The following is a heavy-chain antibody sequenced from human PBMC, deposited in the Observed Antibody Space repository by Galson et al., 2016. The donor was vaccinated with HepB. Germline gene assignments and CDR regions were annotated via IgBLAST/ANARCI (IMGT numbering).Heavy chain of an antibody. CDR3: ARDGGYTYGDDY. CDR1: GGSVSSTNW. CDR2: IYQSGST. D-gene: IGHD5-18*01. J-gene: IGHJ4*02. Sequence: SETLSLTCAVSGGSVSSTNWWIWVRQPPGKGLEWIGEIYQSGSTNYNPSLKSRVTISIDKSKNQFSLNLSSVTAADTAVYYCARDGGYTYGDDYWGQGTLVTVSS. V-gene: IGHV4-4*02.